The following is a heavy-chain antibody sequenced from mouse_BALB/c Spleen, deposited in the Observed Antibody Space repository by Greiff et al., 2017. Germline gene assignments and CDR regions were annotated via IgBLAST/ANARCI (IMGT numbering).Heavy chain of an antibody. J-gene: IGHJ4*01. CDR1: GFTFSSYG. Sequence: EVKLMESGGDLVKPGGSLKLSCAASGFTFSSYGMSWVRQTPDKRLEWVATISSGGSYTYYPDSVKGRFTISRDNAKNTLYLQMSSLKSEDTAMYYCARQVDYWGQGTSVTVSS. CDR2: ISSGGSYT. CDR3: ARQVDY. V-gene: IGHV5-6*01.